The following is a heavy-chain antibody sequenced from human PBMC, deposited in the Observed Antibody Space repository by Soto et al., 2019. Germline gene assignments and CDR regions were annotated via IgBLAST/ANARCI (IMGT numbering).Heavy chain of an antibody. V-gene: IGHV1-18*01. CDR2: ISPYNDDT. CDR1: GYPFSSYG. J-gene: IGHJ6*02. D-gene: IGHD3-22*01. CDR3: ARGGYYDSSGSRNYHFYGMEV. Sequence: ASVKVSCKASGYPFSSYGISWVRQAPGQGLEWLGWISPYNDDTRYSQKLQGRVTMSTDTSSKTAYMDLKTLRSDDTAVYFCARGGYYDSSGSRNYHFYGMEVWGQGTTVTVSS.